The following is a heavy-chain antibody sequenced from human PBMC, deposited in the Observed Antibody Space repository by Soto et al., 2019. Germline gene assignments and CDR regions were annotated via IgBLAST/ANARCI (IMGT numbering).Heavy chain of an antibody. J-gene: IGHJ4*02. D-gene: IGHD4-17*01. CDR1: GYTFTSYG. Sequence: ASVKVSCKASGYTFTSYGISWVRQAPGQGLEWMGWISAYNGNTNYAQKLQGRVTMTTDTSTSTAYMELRSLRSDDTAAYYCARDGDPYGDHLWSDYWGQGTLVTVSS. V-gene: IGHV1-18*01. CDR3: ARDGDPYGDHLWSDY. CDR2: ISAYNGNT.